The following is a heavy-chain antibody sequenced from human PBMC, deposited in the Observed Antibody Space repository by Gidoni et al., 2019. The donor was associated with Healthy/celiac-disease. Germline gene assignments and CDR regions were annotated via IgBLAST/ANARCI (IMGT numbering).Heavy chain of an antibody. CDR2: IRSKANSYAT. Sequence: EVQLVESGGGLVQPGGSLKLSCAASGFTFSGSAMHLVRQASGKGLEWVGRIRSKANSYATAYAASVKGRFTISRDDSKNTAYLQMNSLKTEDTAVYYCTSPGYDGDYFDYWGQGTLVTVSS. V-gene: IGHV3-73*01. D-gene: IGHD5-12*01. CDR3: TSPGYDGDYFDY. CDR1: GFTFSGSA. J-gene: IGHJ4*02.